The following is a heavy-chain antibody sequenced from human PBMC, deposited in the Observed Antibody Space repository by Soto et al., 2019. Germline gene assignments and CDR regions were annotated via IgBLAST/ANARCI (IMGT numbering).Heavy chain of an antibody. J-gene: IGHJ5*02. D-gene: IGHD1-26*01. V-gene: IGHV1-3*01. CDR1: GYTFTSYG. CDR3: VRRNVSASGIVWFDP. Sequence: GASVKVSFKASGYTFTSYGIHWVRQAPGQRLEWMGWINAANGDTKYSPKFQVRVTITRDTSASTAYMELSSLRSEDTAVYYCVRRNVSASGIVWFDPGGEGTLVTVST. CDR2: INAANGDT.